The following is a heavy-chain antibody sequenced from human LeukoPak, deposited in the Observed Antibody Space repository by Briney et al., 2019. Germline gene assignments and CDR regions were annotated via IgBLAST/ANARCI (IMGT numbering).Heavy chain of an antibody. CDR2: IHYSGST. V-gene: IGHV4-59*01. CDR1: DGSISDYY. Sequence: SETLSLTCSVSDGSISDYYWHWIRQPPGKGLEWIGYIHYSGSTSYSPSLKSRVTMLIDTSKNQFSLKLSSVTAADTAVYYCARGRYSAGDNWFDPWGQGTLVTVSS. D-gene: IGHD3-9*01. CDR3: ARGRYSAGDNWFDP. J-gene: IGHJ5*02.